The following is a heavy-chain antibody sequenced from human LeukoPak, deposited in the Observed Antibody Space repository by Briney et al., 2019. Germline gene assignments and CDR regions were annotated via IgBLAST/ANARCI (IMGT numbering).Heavy chain of an antibody. J-gene: IGHJ4*02. CDR1: GYTFTSYD. Sequence: GALVKVSCKASGYTFTSYDINWVRQATGQGLEWMGWMNPNSGNTGYAQKFQGRVTMTRNTSISTAYMELSSLRSEDTAVYYCARGGPIVVVTAIAEGEFDYWGQGTLVTVSS. CDR3: ARGGPIVVVTAIAEGEFDY. V-gene: IGHV1-8*01. D-gene: IGHD2-21*02. CDR2: MNPNSGNT.